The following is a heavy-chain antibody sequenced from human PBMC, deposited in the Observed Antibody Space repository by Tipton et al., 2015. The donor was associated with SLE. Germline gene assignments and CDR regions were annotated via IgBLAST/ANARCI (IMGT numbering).Heavy chain of an antibody. CDR1: GFSFSNSA. D-gene: IGHD7-27*01. J-gene: IGHJ6*03. Sequence: GSLRLSCAASGFSFSNSAMSWVRQAPGKGLEWVSSISSSSSYIYYADSVKGRFTISRDNAKNSLYLQMNSLRAEDTAVYYCARDPGWGNYYYYYMDVWGKGTTVTVSS. CDR2: ISSSSSYI. V-gene: IGHV3-21*03. CDR3: ARDPGWGNYYYYYMDV.